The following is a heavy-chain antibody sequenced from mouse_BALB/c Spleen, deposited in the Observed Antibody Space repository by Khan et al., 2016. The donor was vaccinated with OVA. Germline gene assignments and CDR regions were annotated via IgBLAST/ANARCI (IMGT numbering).Heavy chain of an antibody. Sequence: QVQLQQSGPELVKPGASVRISCKASGYTFTTYYIHWVKQRPGQGLQWIGWIYPGSVNTQYYEQFKGKATLTADKSSSTAYMQLSSLTAEDSAVYFCARDDYFVGDAMDYWGQGTSVTVSS. CDR1: GYTFTTYY. CDR2: IYPGSVNT. V-gene: IGHV1S56*01. CDR3: ARDDYFVGDAMDY. D-gene: IGHD2-4*01. J-gene: IGHJ4*01.